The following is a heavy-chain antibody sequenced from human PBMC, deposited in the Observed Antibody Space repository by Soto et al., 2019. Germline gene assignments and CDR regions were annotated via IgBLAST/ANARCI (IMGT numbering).Heavy chain of an antibody. CDR1: GFIFTSYI. D-gene: IGHD3-16*01. CDR2: VSYDGSKK. Sequence: QVQLVESGGGVVQPRRSLRLSCAASGFIFTSYIVHWVRQAPGQGLERVASVSYDGSKKHYADSVKGRFYISRDNSKNTVYLQLNSLSTEDTAVYYCARDKGLLDSWGQGTLVTVSS. V-gene: IGHV3-30*01. CDR3: ARDKGLLDS. J-gene: IGHJ4*02.